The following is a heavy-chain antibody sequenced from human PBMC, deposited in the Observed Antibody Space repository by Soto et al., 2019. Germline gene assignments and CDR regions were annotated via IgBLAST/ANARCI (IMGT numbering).Heavy chain of an antibody. CDR2: ISAYNGNT. D-gene: IGHD6-19*01. J-gene: IGHJ4*02. CDR3: VRVWGHSSGWGTSGY. CDR1: GYTFTSYG. V-gene: IGHV1-18*01. Sequence: VKLVQSGAEVKKPGASVKVSGKASGYTFTSYGISWVRQAPGQGLEWIGWISAYNGNTNYAQKLQGRVTMTTNTPTSTADRERGSLRSDDTAVYYSVRVWGHSSGWGTSGYWGQGTGVTVSS.